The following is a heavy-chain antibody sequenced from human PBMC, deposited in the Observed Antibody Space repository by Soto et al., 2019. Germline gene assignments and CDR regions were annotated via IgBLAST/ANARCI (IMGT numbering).Heavy chain of an antibody. D-gene: IGHD2-15*01. CDR2: ISAYNGNT. V-gene: IGHV1-18*04. CDR3: ARGYCSGGNCYSGMDV. J-gene: IGHJ6*02. Sequence: ASVKVSCKASGYTFTSYGISWVRQAPGQGLEWMGWISAYNGNTNYAQKLQGRVTMTTDTSTSTAYMELRSLRSDDTAVYYCARGYCSGGNCYSGMDVWGQGTMVTVSS. CDR1: GYTFTSYG.